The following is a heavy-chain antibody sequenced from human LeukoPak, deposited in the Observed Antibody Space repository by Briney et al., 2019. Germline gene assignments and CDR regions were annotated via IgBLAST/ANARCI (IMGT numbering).Heavy chain of an antibody. V-gene: IGHV4-59*01. CDR1: GGSISSYY. D-gene: IGHD1-14*01. Sequence: PSETLSLTCTVSGGSISSYYWSWIRQPPGRGLEWLGYIYYSGSTNYNPSLKSRVTISVDTSKNQFSLKLSSVTAADTAVYYCARITPGNWFDPWGQGTLVTVSS. CDR3: ARITPGNWFDP. CDR2: IYYSGST. J-gene: IGHJ5*02.